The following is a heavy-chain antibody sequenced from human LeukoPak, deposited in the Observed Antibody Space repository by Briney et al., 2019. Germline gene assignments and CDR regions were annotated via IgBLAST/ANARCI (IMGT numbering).Heavy chain of an antibody. D-gene: IGHD6-13*01. CDR3: ARQGYSRVYDY. CDR2: IYYSGST. V-gene: IGHV4-59*08. Sequence: PSETLSLTCTVSGGSISSYYWSWIRQPPGKGLEWIGYIYYSGSTNYNPSLKSRVTISVDTSKNQFSLKLSSVTAADTAVYYCARQGYSRVYDYWGQGTLVTVSS. CDR1: GGSISSYY. J-gene: IGHJ4*02.